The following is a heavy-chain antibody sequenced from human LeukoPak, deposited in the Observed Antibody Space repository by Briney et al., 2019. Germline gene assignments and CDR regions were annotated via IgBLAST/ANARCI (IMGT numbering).Heavy chain of an antibody. Sequence: GASLRLSCAASGFTFDTYAMTWVRQAPGKGLEWVSSISSGGTYIYNAESVRGRSTISRDNTKNFLYLQLSTLRVEDTAVYYCARDRPTGRSRGVVVQWGQGTLVTVSS. V-gene: IGHV3-21*01. CDR1: GFTFDTYA. CDR2: ISSGGTYI. CDR3: ARDRPTGRSRGVVVQ. J-gene: IGHJ4*02. D-gene: IGHD2-15*01.